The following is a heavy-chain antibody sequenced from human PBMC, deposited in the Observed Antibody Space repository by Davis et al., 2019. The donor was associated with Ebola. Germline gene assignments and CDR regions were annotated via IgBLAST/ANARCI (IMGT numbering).Heavy chain of an antibody. CDR3: ARAMVTMVSFAFDI. Sequence: MPGGSLRLSCATSGFTFRDAWMSWVRQPPGKGLEWIGEIYHSGTTNYNPSLKSRVTISVDKSKNQFSLKLSSVTAADTAVYYCARAMVTMVSFAFDIWGQGTVVTVSS. V-gene: IGHV4-4*02. D-gene: IGHD3-10*01. CDR2: IYHSGTT. J-gene: IGHJ3*02. CDR1: GFTFRDAW.